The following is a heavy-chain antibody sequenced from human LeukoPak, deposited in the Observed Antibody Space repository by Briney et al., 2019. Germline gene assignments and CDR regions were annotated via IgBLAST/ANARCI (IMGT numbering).Heavy chain of an antibody. CDR2: INPNSGGT. CDR1: GYTCTGFY. D-gene: IGHD5-12*01. J-gene: IGHJ4*02. Sequence: ASVKVSCKASGYTCTGFYIHWVRQAPGQGLEWMGWINPNSGGTNYAQKFQGRVTMTRDSSISTAYMELSRLSSDDTAVYYCATARDILTTISVGGFDYWGQGTLVTVSS. CDR3: ATARDILTTISVGGFDY. V-gene: IGHV1-2*02.